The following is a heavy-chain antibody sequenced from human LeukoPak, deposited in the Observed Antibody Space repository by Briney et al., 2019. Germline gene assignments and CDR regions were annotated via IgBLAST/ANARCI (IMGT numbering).Heavy chain of an antibody. D-gene: IGHD6-13*01. CDR2: IYYSGRT. CDR3: ARTFSSSYPDAFDI. Sequence: SETLSLTCTVSVGSISGYYWSWIRQPPGKGLEWVCYIYYSGRTNYNPSLKSLVAISVATTRNQFSLPLSSVTAADAAVYFCARTFSSSYPDAFDIWGQGTVVTVSS. V-gene: IGHV4-59*08. J-gene: IGHJ3*02. CDR1: VGSISGYY.